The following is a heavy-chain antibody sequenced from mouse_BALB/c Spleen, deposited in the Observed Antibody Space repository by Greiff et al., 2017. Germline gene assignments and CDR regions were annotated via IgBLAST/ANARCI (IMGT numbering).Heavy chain of an antibody. Sequence: QVQLKQSGPELVKPGASVKMSCKASGYTFTDYVISWVKQRTGQGLEWIGEIYPGSGSTYYNEKFKGKATLTADKSSNTAYMQLSSLTSEDSAVYFCARSEGYYAMDYWGQGTSVTVSS. J-gene: IGHJ4*01. CDR2: IYPGSGST. CDR1: GYTFTDYV. V-gene: IGHV1-77*01. CDR3: ARSEGYYAMDY.